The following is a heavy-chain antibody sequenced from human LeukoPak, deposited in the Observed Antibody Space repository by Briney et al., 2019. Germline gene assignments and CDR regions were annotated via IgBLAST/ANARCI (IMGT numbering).Heavy chain of an antibody. CDR2: IIPIFGTA. Sequence: GASVKVSCKASGGTFSSYAISWVRQAPGQGLEWMGGIIPIFGTANYAQKFQRRVTITADESTSTAYMELSSLRSEDTAVYYCARARSRHSSSSPGWFDPWGQGTLVSVSS. D-gene: IGHD6-13*01. CDR1: GGTFSSYA. J-gene: IGHJ5*02. V-gene: IGHV1-69*13. CDR3: ARARSRHSSSSPGWFDP.